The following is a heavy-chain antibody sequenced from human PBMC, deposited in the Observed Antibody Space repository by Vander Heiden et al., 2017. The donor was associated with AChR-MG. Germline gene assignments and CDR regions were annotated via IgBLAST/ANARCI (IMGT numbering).Heavy chain of an antibody. D-gene: IGHD6-13*01. J-gene: IGHJ2*01. CDR1: GLPFSSYW. Sequence: EVQLVESGGGLVQPGGSLRLPCAAPGLPFSSYWMHWVRQAPGKGLVWVSRINSDGSSTSYADSVKGRFTISRDNAKNTLYLQMNSLRAEDTAVYYCARGGSSSLPFDLWGRGTLVTVSS. CDR3: ARGGSSSLPFDL. CDR2: INSDGSST. V-gene: IGHV3-74*01.